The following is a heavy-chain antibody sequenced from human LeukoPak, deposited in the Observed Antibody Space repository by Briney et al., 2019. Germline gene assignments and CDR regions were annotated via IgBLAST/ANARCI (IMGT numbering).Heavy chain of an antibody. V-gene: IGHV4-39*01. Sequence: SETLSLTCTVSGGSISSSSYYWGWIRQPPGTGLEWIGSIYYSGSTYYNPSLKSRVTISVDTSKNQFSLKLSSVTAADTAVYYCARRRRRDLLMDYWGQGTLVTVSS. J-gene: IGHJ4*02. D-gene: IGHD2-21*01. CDR3: ARRRRRDLLMDY. CDR1: GGSISSSSYY. CDR2: IYYSGST.